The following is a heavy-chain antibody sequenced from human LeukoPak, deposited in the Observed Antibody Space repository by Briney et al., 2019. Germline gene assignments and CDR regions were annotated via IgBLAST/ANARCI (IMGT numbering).Heavy chain of an antibody. CDR1: GYTFTGYY. J-gene: IGHJ4*02. V-gene: IGHV1-2*02. CDR3: ARGPLKLLWFREPSFCYFDY. D-gene: IGHD3-10*01. Sequence: ASVKVSCKASGYTFTGYYMHWVRQAPGQGLEWMGWIDPNSGGTNYAQKFQGRVTMTRDTSISTAYMELSRLRSDDTAVYFCARGPLKLLWFREPSFCYFDYWGQGTLVTVSS. CDR2: IDPNSGGT.